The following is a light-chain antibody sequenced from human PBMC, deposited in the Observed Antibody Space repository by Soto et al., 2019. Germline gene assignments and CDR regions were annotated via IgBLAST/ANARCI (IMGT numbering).Light chain of an antibody. CDR1: SSNIGNNY. CDR3: GTWDSSLSVV. V-gene: IGLV1-51*01. Sequence: QSVLTQPPSVSAAPGQWVTISCSGSSSNIGNNYVSWYQQLPGTAPKLLIYDNDKRPSGIPDRFSGSKSGTSATLGIAGLQTGDEADYYCGTWDSSLSVVFGGGTKLTVL. CDR2: DND. J-gene: IGLJ2*01.